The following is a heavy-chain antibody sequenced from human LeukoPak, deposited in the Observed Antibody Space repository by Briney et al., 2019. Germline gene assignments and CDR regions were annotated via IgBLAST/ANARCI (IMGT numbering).Heavy chain of an antibody. CDR3: ARDRRRDIVATNPDY. Sequence: EASVKVSCKVSGYTLTELSMHWVRQAPGKGLEWMGGFDPEDGETIYAQKFQGRVTMTTDTSTSTAYMELRSLRSDDTAVYYCARDRRRDIVATNPDYWGQETLVTVSS. CDR1: GYTLTELS. CDR2: FDPEDGET. D-gene: IGHD5-12*01. V-gene: IGHV1-24*01. J-gene: IGHJ4*02.